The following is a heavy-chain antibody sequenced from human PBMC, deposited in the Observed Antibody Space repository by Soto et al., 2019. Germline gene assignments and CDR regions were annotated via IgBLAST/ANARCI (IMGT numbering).Heavy chain of an antibody. CDR3: ASGAAFYYDTSRY. D-gene: IGHD3-22*01. Sequence: GGSLRLSCAAPGFSFSVYALHWIRQAPGEGLEWVAVISPNGNNQYYADSVKGRFTISRDTSKSTLSLQMTSLRPEDTAVYYCASGAAFYYDTSRYWGQGTLVTVSS. CDR1: GFSFSVYA. J-gene: IGHJ4*02. CDR2: ISPNGNNQ. V-gene: IGHV3-30-3*01.